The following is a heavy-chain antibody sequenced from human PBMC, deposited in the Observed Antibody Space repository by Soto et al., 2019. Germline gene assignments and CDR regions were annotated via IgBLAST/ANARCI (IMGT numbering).Heavy chain of an antibody. D-gene: IGHD6-19*01. Sequence: EVQLLESGGGLVQPGGSLRLSCAASGFTFSSYAMSWVRQAPGKGLEWVSAISGSGGTTYYADSVKGRFTFSRDNSKNTLDLQMDRLRAGDTAVYYCVKTGKGWFSAFDIWGQGTMVTVSS. CDR1: GFTFSSYA. V-gene: IGHV3-23*01. J-gene: IGHJ3*02. CDR2: ISGSGGTT. CDR3: VKTGKGWFSAFDI.